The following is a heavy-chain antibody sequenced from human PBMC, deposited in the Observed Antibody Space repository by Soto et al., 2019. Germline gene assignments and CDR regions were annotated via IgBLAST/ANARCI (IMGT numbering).Heavy chain of an antibody. CDR1: GFTFGNYA. V-gene: IGHV3-23*01. Sequence: EVQLLESGGGLVQPGGSLRLSCAASGFTFGNYAMSWVRQAPGKGLQWVSAIGGTGNNIYYADSVKGRFIISRDKSKNTLYLQMNSLRDEDTAVYYCAKGQPGIQQWLVYFDYWGQGTLVTVSS. CDR2: IGGTGNNI. J-gene: IGHJ4*02. D-gene: IGHD6-19*01. CDR3: AKGQPGIQQWLVYFDY.